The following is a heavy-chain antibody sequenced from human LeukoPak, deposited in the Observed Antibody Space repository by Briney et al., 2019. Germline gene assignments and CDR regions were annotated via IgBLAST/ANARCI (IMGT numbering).Heavy chain of an antibody. CDR2: ISATGSNT. CDR1: GFTFRDYA. Sequence: GGSLRLSCAASGFTFRDYAMSWVRQAPGRGLEWVSAISATGSNTNYADSARGRFTISRDNSKNTLYIQMNSLRAEDTAVYYCAKASADGVGSACFDIWGQGTMVTVSS. J-gene: IGHJ3*02. CDR3: AKASADGVGSACFDI. D-gene: IGHD3-10*01. V-gene: IGHV3-23*01.